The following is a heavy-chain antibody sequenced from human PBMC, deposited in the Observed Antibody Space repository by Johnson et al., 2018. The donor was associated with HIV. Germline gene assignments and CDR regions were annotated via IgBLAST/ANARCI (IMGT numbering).Heavy chain of an antibody. V-gene: IGHV3-13*01. D-gene: IGHD3-22*01. Sequence: VQLVESGGGLVQPGGSLRLSCAASGFTFSSYDMHWVRQATGKGLEWVSAIGTAGDTYYPGSVKGRFTISRENAKNSLYLQINSLRAGDTAVYYCARGRDSSGFNDAFDIWGQGTMVTVSS. CDR3: ARGRDSSGFNDAFDI. CDR1: GFTFSSYD. J-gene: IGHJ3*02. CDR2: IGTAGDT.